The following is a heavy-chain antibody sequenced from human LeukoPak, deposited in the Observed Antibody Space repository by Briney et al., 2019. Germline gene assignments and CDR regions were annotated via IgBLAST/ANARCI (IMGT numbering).Heavy chain of an antibody. Sequence: GGSLRLSCAASGFTFSSYSMNWVRQAPGKGLEWVSSISSSSSYICYADSVKGRFTISRDNAKNSLYLQMNSLRAEDTAVYYCARVKSSSSWSFDYWGQGTLVTVSS. CDR1: GFTFSSYS. D-gene: IGHD6-13*01. CDR2: ISSSSSYI. V-gene: IGHV3-21*01. CDR3: ARVKSSSSWSFDY. J-gene: IGHJ4*02.